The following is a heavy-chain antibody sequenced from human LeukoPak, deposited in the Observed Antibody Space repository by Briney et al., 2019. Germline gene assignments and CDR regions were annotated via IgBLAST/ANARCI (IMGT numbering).Heavy chain of an antibody. Sequence: PGGSLRLSCAASGFTFDDYAMHWVRQAPGKGLEWVSGISWNSGSIGYADSVKGRFTISRDNAKNSLYLQMNSLRAEDMALYYCAKDKNYALEGYLDYWGQGTLVTVSS. J-gene: IGHJ4*02. CDR2: ISWNSGSI. V-gene: IGHV3-9*03. D-gene: IGHD1-7*01. CDR1: GFTFDDYA. CDR3: AKDKNYALEGYLDY.